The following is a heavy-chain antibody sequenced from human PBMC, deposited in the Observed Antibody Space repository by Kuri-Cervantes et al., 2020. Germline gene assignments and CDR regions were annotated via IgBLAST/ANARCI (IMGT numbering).Heavy chain of an antibody. V-gene: IGHV3-30*02. CDR3: AKDSRGNGDNWGWFDY. D-gene: IGHD1-1*01. CDR1: GFTFDDYA. CDR2: IRCDVTNK. Sequence: GGSLRPSCAPSGFTFDDYAMHWVRKAPGKGLGWVSFIRCDVTNKYYADSGKGRFPTSRDNSKNTLDLQINSVRVEETAVYYGAKDSRGNGDNWGWFDYWGQGTLVTVSS. J-gene: IGHJ4*02.